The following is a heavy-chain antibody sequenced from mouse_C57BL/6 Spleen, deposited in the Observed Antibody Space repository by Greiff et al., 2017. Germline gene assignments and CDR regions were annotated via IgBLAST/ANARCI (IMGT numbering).Heavy chain of an antibody. V-gene: IGHV1-69*01. Sequence: VQLQQPGAELVMPGASVKLSCKASGYTFTSYWMHWVKQRPGQGLEWIGEIDPSDSYTNYNQKFKGKSTLTVDKSSSTAYMQLSSLTSEDSAVYYCARKGAPPYYAMDYWGQGTSVTVSS. CDR3: ARKGAPPYYAMDY. CDR1: GYTFTSYW. CDR2: IDPSDSYT. J-gene: IGHJ4*01.